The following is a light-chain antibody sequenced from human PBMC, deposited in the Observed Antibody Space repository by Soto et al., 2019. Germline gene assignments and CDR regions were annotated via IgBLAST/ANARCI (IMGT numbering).Light chain of an antibody. CDR3: SSYTTTNSLI. Sequence: QSVLTQPASVSGSPGQSITLSCTGGSSDVVAYHYVSWYQQHPGKAPKLVIYDVSDRPSGISNRFSGSKSGNTASLTISGLQAEDEADYYCSSYTTTNSLIFGGGTKLTVL. CDR2: DVS. J-gene: IGLJ2*01. CDR1: SSDVVAYHY. V-gene: IGLV2-14*03.